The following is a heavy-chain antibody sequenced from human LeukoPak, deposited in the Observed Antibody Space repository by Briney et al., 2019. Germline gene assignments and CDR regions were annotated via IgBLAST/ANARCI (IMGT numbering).Heavy chain of an antibody. CDR3: VREVRGRIPVVPAAMFDF. V-gene: IGHV3-7*03. Sequence: GGSLRLSCVTSGFTFSNYWMSWVRQAPGKGLEWVANINVDGSATFYVDWVGGRFTKAREKTKNCSYIQMNRQRPEDTALYHCVREVRGRIPVVPAAMFDFWGQGTLVAVSS. CDR2: INVDGSAT. J-gene: IGHJ4*02. CDR1: GFTFSNYW. D-gene: IGHD2-2*01.